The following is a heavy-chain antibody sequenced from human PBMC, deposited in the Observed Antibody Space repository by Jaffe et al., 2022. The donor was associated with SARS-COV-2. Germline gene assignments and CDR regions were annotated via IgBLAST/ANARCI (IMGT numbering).Heavy chain of an antibody. Sequence: QVQLVESGGGVVQPGRSLRLSCAASGFTFNSYAMHWVRQAPGTGLEWVAVIWYDGSKKYYADSVRGRFTISRDNSKNTLYLQMNSLRGEDTAVYYCATGDDIMTGYWVLFDYWGQGTLVTVSS. CDR2: IWYDGSKK. J-gene: IGHJ4*02. CDR3: ATGDDIMTGYWVLFDY. D-gene: IGHD3-9*01. V-gene: IGHV3-33*01. CDR1: GFTFNSYA.